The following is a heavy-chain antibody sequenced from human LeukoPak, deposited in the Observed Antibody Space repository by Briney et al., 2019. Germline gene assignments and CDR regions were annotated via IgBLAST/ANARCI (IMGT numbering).Heavy chain of an antibody. J-gene: IGHJ4*02. Sequence: GRSLRLSCAASGFTFSSYTMHWVRQAPGKGLEWVAVISYDGRNKYYADSVKGRFTISRDNSKNTLYLQRNSLRAEDTAVYYCARADRIQLWTPDYWGQGTLVTVSS. CDR1: GFTFSSYT. V-gene: IGHV3-30*04. D-gene: IGHD5-18*01. CDR3: ARADRIQLWTPDY. CDR2: ISYDGRNK.